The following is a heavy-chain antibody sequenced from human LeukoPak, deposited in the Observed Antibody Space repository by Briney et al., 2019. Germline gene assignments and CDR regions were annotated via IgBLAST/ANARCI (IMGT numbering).Heavy chain of an antibody. J-gene: IGHJ6*03. CDR2: ISHSGST. D-gene: IGHD2-21*01. CDR3: ARVGYYPDYYMDV. Sequence: SETLSLTCTVSGYSISSGYYWGWIRQPPGKGLEWIGTISHSGSTYYNPSLKSRVTISVDTSKNQFSLRLTSVIAADTAVYFCARVGYYPDYYMDVWGKGTTVTVSS. V-gene: IGHV4-38-2*02. CDR1: GYSISSGYY.